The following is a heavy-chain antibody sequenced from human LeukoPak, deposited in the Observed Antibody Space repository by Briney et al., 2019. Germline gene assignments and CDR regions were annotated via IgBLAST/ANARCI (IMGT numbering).Heavy chain of an antibody. CDR2: MNPNSGNT. Sequence: GASVTVSCKASGYTFSNYDINWVRQVTGQGLEWMGWMNPNSGNTGYAQKFQGRVTMTRNTSISTAYMELCSLRSEDTAVYYCARVFSTSGGYYYYGMDVWGQGTTVTVSS. CDR3: ARVFSTSGGYYYYGMDV. J-gene: IGHJ6*02. D-gene: IGHD2-15*01. CDR1: GYTFSNYD. V-gene: IGHV1-8*01.